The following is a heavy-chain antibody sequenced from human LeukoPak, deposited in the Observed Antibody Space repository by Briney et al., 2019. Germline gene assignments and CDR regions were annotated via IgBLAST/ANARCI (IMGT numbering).Heavy chain of an antibody. J-gene: IGHJ4*02. CDR1: GGSFSGYY. D-gene: IGHD3-22*01. CDR3: ASGTRYYYDTTGYYYFTL. V-gene: IGHV4-34*01. Sequence: SETLSLTCAVYGGSFSGYYWSWIRQPPGKGLEWIGETNHSGSTNYNPSLKSRVTISVDTSKNQFSLKLSSVTAADTAVYYCASGTRYYYDTTGYYYFTLWGRGALVTVSS. CDR2: TNHSGST.